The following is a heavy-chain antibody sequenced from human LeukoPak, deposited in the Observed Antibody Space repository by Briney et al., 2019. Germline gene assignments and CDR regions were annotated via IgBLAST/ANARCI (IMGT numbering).Heavy chain of an antibody. J-gene: IGHJ4*02. CDR2: ISGSGGST. CDR3: AKAVSGNYIKGFDY. V-gene: IGHV3-23*01. Sequence: GGSLRLSCAASGFTFSSYAMNWVRQAPGKGLEWVSAISGSGGSTYYADSVKGRFTISRDNSKNTLYLQMNSLRAEDMAVYYCAKAVSGNYIKGFDYWGQGILVTVSS. CDR1: GFTFSSYA. D-gene: IGHD1-26*01.